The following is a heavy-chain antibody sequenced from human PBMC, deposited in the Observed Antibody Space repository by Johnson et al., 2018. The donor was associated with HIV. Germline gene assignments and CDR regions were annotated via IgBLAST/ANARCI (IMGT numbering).Heavy chain of an antibody. CDR2: IRYDGSNK. V-gene: IGHV3-30*02. CDR3: AKDQYGSSYDM. J-gene: IGHJ3*02. CDR1: GFIFDDYA. D-gene: IGHD2-15*01. Sequence: QVQLVESGGGLVQPGGSLRLSCATSGFIFDDYAMGWVRQVPGKGLEWVAFIRYDGSNKYYADSLKGRFTISRDNSKNTLYLQMNSLRAEDTAVYYCAKDQYGSSYDMWGQGTMVTVSS.